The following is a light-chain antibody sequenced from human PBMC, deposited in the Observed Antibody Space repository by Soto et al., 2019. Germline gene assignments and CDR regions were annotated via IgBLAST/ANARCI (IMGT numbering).Light chain of an antibody. CDR2: GAS. J-gene: IGKJ1*01. CDR1: QSVSNDF. Sequence: ESVLTHSPGILSLSPGERATLSCRASQSVSNDFLAWYQQKPGQAPRLLIYGASNRATGIPNRFGGSGSGTDFTLTISRLEPEDFAVYYCHHYGSSPETFGQGTKVDIK. V-gene: IGKV3-20*01. CDR3: HHYGSSPET.